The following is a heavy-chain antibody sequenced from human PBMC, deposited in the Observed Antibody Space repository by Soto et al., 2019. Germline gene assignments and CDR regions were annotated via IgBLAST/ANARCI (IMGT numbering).Heavy chain of an antibody. CDR1: GFTFSSYA. V-gene: IGHV3-33*01. CDR2: IWYDGSNK. J-gene: IGHJ6*03. D-gene: IGHD4-17*01. Sequence: QVQLVESGGGVVQPGRSLRLSCAASGFTFSSYAMHWVRQAPGKGLAWVTIIWYDGSNKNYADSVKGRFTISRDNSTNTVYLQMNSLRVEDTAVYYCARDSGGDYHNYYMDVWGKGTKVTVSS. CDR3: ARDSGGDYHNYYMDV.